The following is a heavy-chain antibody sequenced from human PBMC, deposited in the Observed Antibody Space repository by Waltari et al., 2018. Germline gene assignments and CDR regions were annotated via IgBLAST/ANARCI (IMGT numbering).Heavy chain of an antibody. CDR3: ARVRGSDYLDY. CDR2: IYTSGST. CDR1: GGSISSGSYY. J-gene: IGHJ4*02. V-gene: IGHV4-61*02. D-gene: IGHD3-10*01. Sequence: QVQLQESGPGLVKPSQTLSLTCTVSGGSISSGSYYWSWIRQPAGKGLEWIGRIYTSGSTNYTPSLKSRVTISVDTSKNQFSLKLSSVTAADTAVYYCARVRGSDYLDYWGQGTLVTVSS.